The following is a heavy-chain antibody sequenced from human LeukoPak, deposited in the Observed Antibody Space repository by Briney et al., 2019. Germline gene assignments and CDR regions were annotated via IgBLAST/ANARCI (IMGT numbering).Heavy chain of an antibody. CDR1: GYTFTGYY. D-gene: IGHD6-19*01. CDR2: INPNSGGT. CDR3: AREGYSSGNFDY. V-gene: IGHV1-2*02. Sequence: ASVKVSCNASGYTFTGYYMHWVRQAPGQGLEWMGWINPNSGGTNYAQKFQGRVTMTRDTSISTAYMELSRLRSDDTAVYYCAREGYSSGNFDYWGQGTLVTVSS. J-gene: IGHJ4*02.